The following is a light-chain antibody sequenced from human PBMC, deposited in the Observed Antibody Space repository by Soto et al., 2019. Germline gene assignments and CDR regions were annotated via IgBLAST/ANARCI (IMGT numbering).Light chain of an antibody. CDR1: SSNIGAGYD. CDR3: QSYDSSDLV. V-gene: IGLV1-40*01. CDR2: GNS. J-gene: IGLJ2*01. Sequence: QSVLTQPPSVSGAPGQRVTISCTGSSSNIGAGYDVHWYQQLPGTAPKLLIYGNSNRPSGVPDRFSGSKSGTPASLAITGLQAEDEADYYCQSYDSSDLVFGGGTKLTVL.